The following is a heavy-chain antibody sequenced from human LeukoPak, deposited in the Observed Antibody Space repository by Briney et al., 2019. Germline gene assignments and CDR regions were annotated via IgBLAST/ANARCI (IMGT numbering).Heavy chain of an antibody. V-gene: IGHV3-30-3*01. D-gene: IGHD2-21*01. J-gene: IGHJ4*02. CDR2: ISDHESGSNE. CDR1: GFTFSSYA. Sequence: PGRSLRLSCAASGFTFSSYAFHWVRQAPGKGLEWVALISDHESGSNEYYAASVKGRFTISRDNSRKTLSLQMNTLRIEDTAVYYCARSRGYCGGEAQCDFTYWGQGTLVTVSS. CDR3: ARSRGYCGGEAQCDFTY.